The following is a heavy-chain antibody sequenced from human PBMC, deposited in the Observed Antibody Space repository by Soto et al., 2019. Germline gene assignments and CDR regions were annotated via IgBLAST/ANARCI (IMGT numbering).Heavy chain of an antibody. CDR3: ARSSQYSYDSSEGNFDS. CDR2: IYYRGST. D-gene: IGHD3-22*01. V-gene: IGHV4-39*07. J-gene: IGHJ4*02. Sequence: PSETLSLTCTVSGGSISSNFYYWGWIRQPPGKGLQWIGNIYYRGSTNYNPSLKSPVTISVDTSKNQFSLKLSSVTAADTAVYYCARSSQYSYDSSEGNFDSWGRGTLVTVSS. CDR1: GGSISSNFYY.